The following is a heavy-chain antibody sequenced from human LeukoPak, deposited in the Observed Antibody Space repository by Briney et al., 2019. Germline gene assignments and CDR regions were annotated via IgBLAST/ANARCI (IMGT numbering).Heavy chain of an antibody. J-gene: IGHJ6*02. D-gene: IGHD6-19*01. CDR2: IDSTGSYI. CDR1: GFTFSSYA. Sequence: GGSLRLSCAASGFTFSSYAMNWVRQAPGKGLEWVSFIDSTGSYIDYADSVKGRFTISRDNAKNSLYLQMNSLRAEDTAVYYCARVGAVAGNPPNGDYYYGMDVWGQGTTVTVSS. CDR3: ARVGAVAGNPPNGDYYYGMDV. V-gene: IGHV3-21*06.